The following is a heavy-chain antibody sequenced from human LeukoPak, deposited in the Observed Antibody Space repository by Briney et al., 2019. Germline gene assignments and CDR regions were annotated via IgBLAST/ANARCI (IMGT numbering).Heavy chain of an antibody. CDR1: GFSFSSYA. J-gene: IGHJ4*02. Sequence: GGSLRLSCAASGFSFSSYAMSWVRQAPGKGLEWVSAISGSGGSTYYADSVKGRFTISGDNSKNTLYLQMNSLRAEDTAVYYCAKGGYIVVVPAAIPEDYWGQGTLVTVSS. CDR3: AKGGYIVVVPAAIPEDY. CDR2: ISGSGGST. V-gene: IGHV3-23*01. D-gene: IGHD2-2*01.